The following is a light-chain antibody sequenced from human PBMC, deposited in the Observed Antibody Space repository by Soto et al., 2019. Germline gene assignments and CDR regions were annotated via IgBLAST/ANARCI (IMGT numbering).Light chain of an antibody. J-gene: IGLJ1*01. CDR1: SNDVGRYNL. Sequence: QSVLTQPASVSGSPGQSIAISCTGTSNDVGRYNLVSWCQQHPGKAPKLIIYEVTKRPSGFSNRFSASKSGNTASLTISGLQAEDEADYYCCSYAGSGTPYVFGTGTKVTV. V-gene: IGLV2-23*02. CDR3: CSYAGSGTPYV. CDR2: EVT.